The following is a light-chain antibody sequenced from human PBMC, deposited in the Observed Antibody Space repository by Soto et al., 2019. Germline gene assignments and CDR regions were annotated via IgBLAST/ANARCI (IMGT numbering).Light chain of an antibody. V-gene: IGKV3-20*01. J-gene: IGKJ4*01. CDR1: QSVSNNY. CDR2: GAS. Sequence: IVLTLSPGTLSLSPGERATLSCRASQSVSNNYLAWYQQRPGQGPRLFIYGASRRVTGIPDRFSGSGSGTDFTLTISRLEPEDFAVYYCQQYTGSPLTFGGGTIVDIK. CDR3: QQYTGSPLT.